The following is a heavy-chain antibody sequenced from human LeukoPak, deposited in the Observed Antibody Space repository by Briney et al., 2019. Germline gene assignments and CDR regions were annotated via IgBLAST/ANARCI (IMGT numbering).Heavy chain of an antibody. Sequence: PGGSLRLSCVASGFTSTDYAMTWVRQPPGRRLEWVSTITTTVGDTHYADSVKGRFTVSRDDSKGTLFLQMNSLRAEDTGVYYCAKRPYGSGGGHFDHWGQGTLAIVSS. V-gene: IGHV3-23*01. CDR1: GFTSTDYA. CDR3: AKRPYGSGGGHFDH. J-gene: IGHJ4*02. D-gene: IGHD3-10*01. CDR2: ITTTVGDT.